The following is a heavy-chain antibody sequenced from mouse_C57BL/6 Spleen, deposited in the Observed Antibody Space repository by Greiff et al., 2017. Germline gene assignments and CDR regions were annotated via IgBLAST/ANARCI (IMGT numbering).Heavy chain of an antibody. Sequence: EVQLVESEGGLVQPGSSMKLSCTASGFTFSDYYMAWVRQVPEKGLEWVANINYDGSSTYYLDSLKSRFIISRANATNILYLQMSSLKSEDTATYYGGRELHGLHDAMDYWGQGTSVTVSS. CDR2: INYDGSST. CDR1: GFTFSDYY. V-gene: IGHV5-16*01. D-gene: IGHD2-2*01. CDR3: GRELHGLHDAMDY. J-gene: IGHJ4*01.